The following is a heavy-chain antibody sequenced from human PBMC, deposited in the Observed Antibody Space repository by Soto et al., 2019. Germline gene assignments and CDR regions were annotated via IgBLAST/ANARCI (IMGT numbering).Heavy chain of an antibody. CDR1: GFTFSSYA. Sequence: LRLSCSASGFTFSSYAMHWVRQAPGKGLEYVSAISSNGGSTYYADSVKGRFTISRDNSKNTLYLQMSSLRAEDTAVYYCVKEAVLRFLVNGGMDVWGQGTTVTVSS. CDR2: ISSNGGST. D-gene: IGHD3-3*01. V-gene: IGHV3-64D*06. CDR3: VKEAVLRFLVNGGMDV. J-gene: IGHJ6*02.